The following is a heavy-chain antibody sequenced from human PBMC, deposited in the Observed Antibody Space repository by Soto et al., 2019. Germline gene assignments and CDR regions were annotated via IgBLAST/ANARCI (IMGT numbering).Heavy chain of an antibody. CDR1: GYTFTSYY. V-gene: IGHV1-46*01. CDR3: ARDWVSREAVLRSGPVGMDV. J-gene: IGHJ6*02. CDR2: INPSGGST. Sequence: QVQLVQSGAEVKKPGASVKVSCKASGYTFTSYYMHWVRQAPGQGLEWMGIINPSGGSTSYAQKFQGRVTMTRDTSTSTVYMELSSLRSEDTAVYYCARDWVSREAVLRSGPVGMDVWGQGTTVTVSS. D-gene: IGHD3-10*01.